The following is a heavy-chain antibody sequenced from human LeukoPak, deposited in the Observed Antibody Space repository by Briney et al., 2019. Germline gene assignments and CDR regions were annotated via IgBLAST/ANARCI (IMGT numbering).Heavy chain of an antibody. J-gene: IGHJ4*02. CDR3: AREGLDYYDSSGYYRHYFDY. D-gene: IGHD3-22*01. V-gene: IGHV3-53*01. Sequence: PGGSLRLSCAASGFNVSSNYMSWVRQAPGKGLEWVSVIYSGGSTYYADSVKGRFTISRDNSKNTLYLQMNSLRAEDTAVYYCAREGLDYYDSSGYYRHYFDYWGQGTLVTVSS. CDR2: IYSGGST. CDR1: GFNVSSNY.